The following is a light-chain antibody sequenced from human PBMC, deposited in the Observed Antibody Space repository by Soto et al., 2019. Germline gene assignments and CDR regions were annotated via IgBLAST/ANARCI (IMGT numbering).Light chain of an antibody. J-gene: IGKJ1*01. CDR1: QAISTW. CDR3: QQYNTYWT. Sequence: DIQMTQSPSSVSASVGDRVTLTCRASQAISTWVAWYQQRPGKAPTLLIYASSSLQSGVPSRFSGSGPGTDFTLTINSLQPDDFATYYCQQYNTYWTFGQGTKVDIK. V-gene: IGKV1D-16*01. CDR2: ASS.